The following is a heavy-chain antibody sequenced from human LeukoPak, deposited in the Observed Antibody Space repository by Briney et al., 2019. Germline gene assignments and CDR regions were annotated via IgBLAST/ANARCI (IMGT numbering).Heavy chain of an antibody. V-gene: IGHV3-30-3*01. J-gene: IGHJ6*03. CDR2: ISYDGSNK. D-gene: IGHD6-6*01. CDR3: AREYSSSFYYYYYYMDV. Sequence: PGRSLRLSCAASGFTYSSYAMHWVRQAPGKGLEWVAVISYDGSNKYYADSVKGRFTIPRDNSKNTLYLQMNSLRAEDTAVYYCAREYSSSFYYYYYYMDVWGKGTTVTVS. CDR1: GFTYSSYA.